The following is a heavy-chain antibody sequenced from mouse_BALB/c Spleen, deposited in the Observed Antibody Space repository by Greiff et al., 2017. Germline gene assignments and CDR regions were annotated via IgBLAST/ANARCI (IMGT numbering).Heavy chain of an antibody. Sequence: VQLQQSGAELMKPGASVKISCKATGYTFSSYWIEWVKQRPGHGLEWIGEILPGSGSTNYNEKFKGKATFTADTSSNTAYMQLSSLTSEDSAVYYCAVVARLGLQYYCDYWGQGTTLTVSS. V-gene: IGHV1-9*01. J-gene: IGHJ2*01. CDR2: ILPGSGST. CDR1: GYTFSSYW. CDR3: AVVARLGLQYYCDY. D-gene: IGHD1-1*01.